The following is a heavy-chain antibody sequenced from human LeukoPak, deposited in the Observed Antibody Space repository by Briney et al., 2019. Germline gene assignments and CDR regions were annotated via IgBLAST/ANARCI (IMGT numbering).Heavy chain of an antibody. CDR1: GGPISSYQ. Sequence: SETLSLTCTVSGGPISSYQWSWIRQPPGKGLEWIGNIYYSGSANYNPSLKSRVIISVDTSKNQFSLKLSPVTAADTAVYYCARVGVDYSGNIIKYFFDYWGQGTLVTVSS. CDR3: ARVGVDYSGNIIKYFFDY. CDR2: IYYSGSA. V-gene: IGHV4-59*01. J-gene: IGHJ4*02. D-gene: IGHD4-23*01.